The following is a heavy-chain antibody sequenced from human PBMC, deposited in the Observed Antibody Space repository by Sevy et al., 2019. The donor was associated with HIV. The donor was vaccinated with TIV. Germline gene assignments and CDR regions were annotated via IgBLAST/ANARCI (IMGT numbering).Heavy chain of an antibody. D-gene: IGHD3-10*01. CDR1: GGSFSGYY. CDR3: ARGRITMVRGVKYYYYGMDV. V-gene: IGHV4-34*01. Sequence: SETLSLTCAGYGGSFSGYYWSWIRQPPGKGLEWVGEINHSGSTNYNPSLKSRVTISVDTSKNQFSLKLSSVTAADTVVYYCARGRITMVRGVKYYYYGMDVWGQGTTVTVSS. CDR2: INHSGST. J-gene: IGHJ6*02.